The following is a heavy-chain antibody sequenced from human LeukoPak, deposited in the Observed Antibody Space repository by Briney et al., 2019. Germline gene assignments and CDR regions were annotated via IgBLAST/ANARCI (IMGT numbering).Heavy chain of an antibody. V-gene: IGHV1-2*02. CDR3: AREKRPITMVRGDILGY. D-gene: IGHD3-10*01. Sequence: ASVKVSCKASGYTFTGYYMHWVRQAPGQGLEWMGWINPNSGGTNYAQKFQGRVTMTRDTSISTAYMELSRLRSDDTAVYYCAREKRPITMVRGDILGYWGQGTLVTVSS. CDR2: INPNSGGT. CDR1: GYTFTGYY. J-gene: IGHJ4*02.